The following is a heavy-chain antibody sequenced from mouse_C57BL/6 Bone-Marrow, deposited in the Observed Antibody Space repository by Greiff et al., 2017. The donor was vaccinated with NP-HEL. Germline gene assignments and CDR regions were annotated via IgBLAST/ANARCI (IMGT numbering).Heavy chain of an antibody. D-gene: IGHD1-1*01. Sequence: EVKLVESGGGLVKPGGSLKLSCAASGFTFSDYGMHWVRQAPEKGLEWVAYISSGSSTIYYADTVKGRFTISRDNAKNTLFLQMTSLRSEDTAMYYCVRQGYYGSSFYFDYWGQGTTLTVSS. CDR2: ISSGSSTI. V-gene: IGHV5-17*01. CDR1: GFTFSDYG. J-gene: IGHJ2*01. CDR3: VRQGYYGSSFYFDY.